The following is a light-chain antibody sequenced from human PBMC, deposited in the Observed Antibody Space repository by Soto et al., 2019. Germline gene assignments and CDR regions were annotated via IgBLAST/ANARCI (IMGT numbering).Light chain of an antibody. J-gene: IGKJ3*01. CDR2: GAS. Sequence: EIVLTQSPGTLSLSPGERATLSCRASQSVSSSYLAWYQHKPGQAPRLLIYGASSRATGIPERFSGSGSGTDFTLTIGSLEPEDFAVYYCQQYGGSPIFTFGPGTKVDIK. CDR1: QSVSSSY. V-gene: IGKV3-20*01. CDR3: QQYGGSPIFT.